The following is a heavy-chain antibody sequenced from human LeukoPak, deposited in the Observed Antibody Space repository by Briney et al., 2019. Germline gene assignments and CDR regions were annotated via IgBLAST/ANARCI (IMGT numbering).Heavy chain of an antibody. CDR3: ARAYSSPSYWFDP. Sequence: KPSETLSLTCTVSGGSISSSSYYWGWIRQPPGKGLEWIGSIYYSGSTYYNASLKSRVTISVDTSKNQFSLKLTSVTAADTAVYYCARAYSSPSYWFDPWGQGTLVTVSS. D-gene: IGHD6-19*01. J-gene: IGHJ5*02. V-gene: IGHV4-39*01. CDR1: GGSISSSSYY. CDR2: IYYSGST.